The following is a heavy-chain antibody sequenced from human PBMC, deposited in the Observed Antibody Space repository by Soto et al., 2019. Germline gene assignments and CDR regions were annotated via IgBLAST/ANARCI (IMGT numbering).Heavy chain of an antibody. CDR2: ISAYNGNT. Sequence: ASVKVSFKASGYTFTSYGISWVRQAPGQGLEWMGWISAYNGNTNYAQKLQGRVTMTTDTSTSTAYMELRSLRSDDTAVYYCARWSLTHIKSDYWGQGTLVTVSS. CDR3: ARWSLTHIKSDY. V-gene: IGHV1-18*01. D-gene: IGHD3-9*01. CDR1: GYTFTSYG. J-gene: IGHJ4*02.